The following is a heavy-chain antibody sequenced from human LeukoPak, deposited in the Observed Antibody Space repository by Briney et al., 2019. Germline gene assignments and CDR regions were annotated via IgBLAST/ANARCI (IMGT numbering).Heavy chain of an antibody. V-gene: IGHV4-30-2*01. CDR2: IYHSGST. CDR1: GGSISSGGYS. D-gene: IGHD3-9*01. J-gene: IGHJ4*02. Sequence: SQTLSLTCAVSGGSISSGGYSWSWIRQPPGKGLEWIGYIYHSGSTYYNPSLKSRVTISVDRSKNQFSLKLSSVTAADTAVYYCARGVIRYFDWLRSPYFDYWGQGTLVTVSS. CDR3: ARGVIRYFDWLRSPYFDY.